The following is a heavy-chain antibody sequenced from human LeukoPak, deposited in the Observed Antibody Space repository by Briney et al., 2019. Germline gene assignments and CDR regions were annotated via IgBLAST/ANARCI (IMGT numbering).Heavy chain of an antibody. CDR1: GFTFSSYG. Sequence: PGGSLRLSCAASGFTFSSYGMHWVRQAPGKGLEWVAFIRYDGSNKYYSDSVKGRFTISRDNSKNTLYLQMNSLRPEDTAVYYCITVEMAKIFWGQGTLVTVSS. D-gene: IGHD5-24*01. V-gene: IGHV3-30*02. J-gene: IGHJ4*02. CDR2: IRYDGSNK. CDR3: ITVEMAKIF.